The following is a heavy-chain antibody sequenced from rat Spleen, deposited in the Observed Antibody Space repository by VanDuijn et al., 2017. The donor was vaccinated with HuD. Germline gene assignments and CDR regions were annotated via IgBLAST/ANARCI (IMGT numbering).Heavy chain of an antibody. CDR2: IRYEGSRT. CDR3: ARHPQLGVFWYFDF. V-gene: IGHV5-22*01. CDR1: GFTFSNYG. D-gene: IGHD5-1*01. Sequence: EVQLVESGGGLVQPGRSLKLSCAASGFTFSNYGMAWVRQAPKKGLEWVPSIRYEGSRTYYGDSVKGRFTISRDNAKSTLYLQMDSLRSEDTATYYCARHPQLGVFWYFDFWGPGTMVTVSS. J-gene: IGHJ1*01.